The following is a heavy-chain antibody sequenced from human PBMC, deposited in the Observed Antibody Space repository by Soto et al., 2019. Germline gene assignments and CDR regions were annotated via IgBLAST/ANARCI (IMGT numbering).Heavy chain of an antibody. CDR3: ARGGRYTYGYGDYSYGMDV. J-gene: IGHJ6*02. V-gene: IGHV3-23*01. CDR1: GFSFGDYA. Sequence: EVQVLESGGGLVQPGGSLRLSCAASGFSFGDYAMSWVRQAPGKGLEWVSGISGTGSRTSYADSVRGRLTISRDNVNNTLSLQMDSLRAEDTAVYYCARGGRYTYGYGDYSYGMDVWGQGTTVTVSS. D-gene: IGHD5-18*01. CDR2: ISGTGSRT.